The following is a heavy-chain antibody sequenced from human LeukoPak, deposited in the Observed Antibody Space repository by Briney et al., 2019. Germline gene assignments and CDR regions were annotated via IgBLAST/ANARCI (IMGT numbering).Heavy chain of an antibody. V-gene: IGHV3-21*01. J-gene: IGHJ6*03. CDR1: GFSFSSCT. CDR2: ISTSSTYV. CDR3: ARVWTGQWPPHYYYMDV. D-gene: IGHD6-19*01. Sequence: AGSLRLSCAASGFSFSSCTMNWVRQAPGKGLEWVSSISTSSTYVYYADSVKGRFTISRDNAKNSLYLQMNSLRAEDTAVYYCARVWTGQWPPHYYYMDVWGKGTTVTISS.